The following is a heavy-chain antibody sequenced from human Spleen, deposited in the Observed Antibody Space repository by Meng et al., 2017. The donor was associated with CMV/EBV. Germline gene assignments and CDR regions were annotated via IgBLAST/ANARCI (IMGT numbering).Heavy chain of an antibody. J-gene: IGHJ4*02. CDR1: GESLTDYS. V-gene: IGHV4-34*01. D-gene: IGHD1-1*01. Sequence: TLSLTCAVDGESLTDYSWSWIRRTPEKGLEWIEDISHSGRTNYNPSLMSRVTISVDTSSNQFFLKVTSVTAADTAVYYCARGRTDFDSWGQGTLVTVSS. CDR3: ARGRTDFDS. CDR2: ISHSGRT.